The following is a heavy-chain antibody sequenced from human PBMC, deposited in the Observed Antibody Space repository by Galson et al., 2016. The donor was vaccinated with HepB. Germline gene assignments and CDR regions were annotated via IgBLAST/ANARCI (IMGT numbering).Heavy chain of an antibody. Sequence: SLRLSCAASGFTLSNYGMHWVRQAPGKGLEWVAADSMDGRRKFYADSVEGRFTISRDNSNSMLFLQMSSLRADDTAVYYCARRHEYCPPVGCSVDYWGQGTLVSVSS. D-gene: IGHD2/OR15-2a*01. CDR1: GFTLSNYG. CDR2: DSMDGRRK. CDR3: ARRHEYCPPVGCSVDY. J-gene: IGHJ4*02. V-gene: IGHV3-30*03.